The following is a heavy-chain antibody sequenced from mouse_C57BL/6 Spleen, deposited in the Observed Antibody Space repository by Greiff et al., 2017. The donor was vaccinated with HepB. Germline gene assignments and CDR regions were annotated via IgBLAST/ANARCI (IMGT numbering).Heavy chain of an antibody. D-gene: IGHD1-1*01. CDR3: ARDRYYGSSYTRYFDV. J-gene: IGHJ1*03. V-gene: IGHV5-4*01. CDR2: ISDGGSYT. CDR1: GFTFSSYA. Sequence: EVKLMESGGGLVKPGGSLKLSCAASGFTFSSYAMSWVRQTPEKRLEWVATISDGGSYTYYPDNVKGRFTISRDNAKNNQYLQMSHLKSEDTAMYYCARDRYYGSSYTRYFDVWGTGTTVTVSS.